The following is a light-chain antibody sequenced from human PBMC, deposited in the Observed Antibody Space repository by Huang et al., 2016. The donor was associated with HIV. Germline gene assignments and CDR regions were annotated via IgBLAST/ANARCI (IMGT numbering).Light chain of an antibody. Sequence: EIVMTQSPATLSVSPGERATLSCRASQSVSSNLAWYQQKPGQAPRLLIYGASTRATCIPARFSGSGSGTEFTLTISSLQSEDFAVYYCQQYDNWPPRGTFGQGTKVEIK. V-gene: IGKV3-15*01. CDR1: QSVSSN. J-gene: IGKJ1*01. CDR2: GAS. CDR3: QQYDNWPPRGT.